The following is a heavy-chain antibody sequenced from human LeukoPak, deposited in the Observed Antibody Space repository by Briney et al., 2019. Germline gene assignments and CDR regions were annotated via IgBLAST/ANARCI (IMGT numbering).Heavy chain of an antibody. V-gene: IGHV6-1*01. CDR1: GDSVSSNSVT. CDR3: ARRLTQYDCFDP. Sequence: SQTLSLTCAISGDSVSSNSVTWNWLRQSPSRGLEWLGRTYYRSTWYNDYAVSVRGRITVNPDTSKNQFSPHLNSVTPEDTAVYYCARRLTQYDCFDPWGQGILVTVSS. D-gene: IGHD2-2*01. J-gene: IGHJ5*02. CDR2: TYYRSTWYN.